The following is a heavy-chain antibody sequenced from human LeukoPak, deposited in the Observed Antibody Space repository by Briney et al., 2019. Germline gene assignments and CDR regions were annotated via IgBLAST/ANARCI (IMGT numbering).Heavy chain of an antibody. J-gene: IGHJ4*02. CDR2: INSNSGGT. CDR3: ARVQQLGRDFDY. D-gene: IGHD6-13*01. Sequence: DSVKVSCKASGYTFTGYYMHWVRQAPGQGLEWMGRINSNSGGTNYAEKVKGRVTMTRDTSISTDYMELSMLRSDDTAVYYCARVQQLGRDFDYWDQGTLVTVSS. CDR1: GYTFTGYY. V-gene: IGHV1-2*06.